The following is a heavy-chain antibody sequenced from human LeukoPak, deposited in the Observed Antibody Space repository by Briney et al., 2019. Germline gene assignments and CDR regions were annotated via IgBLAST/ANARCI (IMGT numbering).Heavy chain of an antibody. CDR3: ARDLTASGSFDY. CDR1: GSTISSYW. CDR2: IRGDGGLE. J-gene: IGHJ4*02. Sequence: GGSLRLSCAASGSTISSYWMTWLRQAPGKGLEWVANIRGDGGLEYFVDSVQGRFSISRDNAKNSFYLQMNSLRADDTAVYYCARDLTASGSFDYWGQGTLVTVSS. V-gene: IGHV3-7*04. D-gene: IGHD3-9*01.